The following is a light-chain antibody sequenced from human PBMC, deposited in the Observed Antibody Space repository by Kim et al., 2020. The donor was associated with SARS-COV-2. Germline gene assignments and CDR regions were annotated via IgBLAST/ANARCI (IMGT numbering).Light chain of an antibody. CDR3: MQALQTPPT. CDR2: LGS. J-gene: IGKJ1*01. Sequence: PAAIACGSSQSLLHSNGYSYLDWYLQKPGQAPQLLIYLGSNRASGVPDRFSGSGSGTDFTLKISRVEAEDVGVYYCMQALQTPPTFGQGTKVDIK. V-gene: IGKV2-28*01. CDR1: QSLLHSNGYSY.